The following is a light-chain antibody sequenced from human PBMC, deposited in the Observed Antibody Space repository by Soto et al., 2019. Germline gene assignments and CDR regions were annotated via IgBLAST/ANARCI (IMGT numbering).Light chain of an antibody. CDR2: GAS. Sequence: EIVLTQSPGTRSLSPGERAALSCKASQSISSSYLAWYQQKLGQAPRLLIYGASNRATGIPDRFSGGGSGTDFTLTISRLEPEDFAVYYCQQHGSSPRTFGQGTKVEIK. CDR1: QSISSSY. V-gene: IGKV3-20*01. CDR3: QQHGSSPRT. J-gene: IGKJ1*01.